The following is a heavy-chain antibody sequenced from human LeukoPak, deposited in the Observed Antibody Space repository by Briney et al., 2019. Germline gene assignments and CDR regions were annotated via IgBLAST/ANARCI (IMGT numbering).Heavy chain of an antibody. V-gene: IGHV3-21*01. Sequence: GGSLRLSCAATGFTLSGHSMNWVRQAPGKGLDWVSSISPTSAYIYYQDSVKGRFTISRDDAKNSLYLEMNSLRAEDTAVYYCARGPPFDYWGQGTLVTVSS. CDR3: ARGPPFDY. J-gene: IGHJ4*02. CDR1: GFTLSGHS. CDR2: ISPTSAYI.